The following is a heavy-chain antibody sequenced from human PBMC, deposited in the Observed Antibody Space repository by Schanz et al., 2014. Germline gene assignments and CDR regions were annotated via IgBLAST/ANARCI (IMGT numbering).Heavy chain of an antibody. Sequence: QLQLQESGPGLVKPSETLSLICTVSGGSISSSSHYWGWIRQPPGKGLGWIGSIHYSGTTYHDPSRKGRITIPVDTSNNQFSLKVPSVTAADTAVYYCARRERYSSTGYFDLWGRGTLVTVS. V-gene: IGHV4-39*01. CDR3: ARRERYSSTGYFDL. J-gene: IGHJ2*01. D-gene: IGHD6-19*01. CDR1: GGSISSSSHY. CDR2: IHYSGTT.